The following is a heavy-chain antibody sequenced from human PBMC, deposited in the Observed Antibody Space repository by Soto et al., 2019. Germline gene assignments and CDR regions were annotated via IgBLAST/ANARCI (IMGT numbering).Heavy chain of an antibody. D-gene: IGHD2-15*01. J-gene: IGHJ6*02. V-gene: IGHV1-18*04. CDR3: ARVSSSIVVVPDYGMDV. Sequence: QVQLVQSGVEVKKPGASVKVSCKASGYTFISHGISWGRQAPGQGLEWMGWSSGKNGNTNYAQKLQGRVTLTTDTSTSTAYMELRSLRSDDTAVYYCARVSSSIVVVPDYGMDVWGQGTTVTVSS. CDR2: SSGKNGNT. CDR1: GYTFISHG.